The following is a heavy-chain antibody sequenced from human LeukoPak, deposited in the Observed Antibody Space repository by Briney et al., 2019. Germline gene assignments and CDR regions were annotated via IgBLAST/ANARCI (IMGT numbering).Heavy chain of an antibody. D-gene: IGHD3-22*01. CDR3: ARPGGYYDSSGYYPY. CDR2: IIPILGIA. V-gene: IGHV1-69*04. J-gene: IGHJ4*02. Sequence: SVKVSCKASGGTFSSYAISWMRQAPGQGLEWMGRIIPILGIANYAQKFQGRVTITADKSTSTAYMELSSLRSEDTAVYYCARPGGYYDSSGYYPYWGQGTLVTVSS. CDR1: GGTFSSYA.